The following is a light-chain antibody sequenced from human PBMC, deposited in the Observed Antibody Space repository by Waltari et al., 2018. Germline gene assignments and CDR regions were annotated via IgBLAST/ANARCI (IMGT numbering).Light chain of an antibody. CDR2: RAS. Sequence: EIVMTQSPGTLFASLGERVILSCRASQSVGSNLAWSQQKPGQAPRLLIYRASTRATDIPGTFSGSVSETGFTLTISSLQSEDFALYYCQQYYNWPRTFGQGTKVEIK. CDR1: QSVGSN. V-gene: IGKV3-15*01. CDR3: QQYYNWPRT. J-gene: IGKJ1*01.